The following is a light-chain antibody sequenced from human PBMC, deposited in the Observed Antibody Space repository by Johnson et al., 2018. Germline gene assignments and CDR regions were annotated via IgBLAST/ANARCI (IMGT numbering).Light chain of an antibody. Sequence: QSVLTQPPSVSAAPGQKVTISCSGSSSNIGNNYVSWYQQLPGTAPKLLIYENNKRPSGIPDRFSGSKSGTSATLGITGLQTGDEADYYCGTWDSSLSGENVFGTGTKLPVL. J-gene: IGLJ1*01. CDR2: ENN. V-gene: IGLV1-51*02. CDR1: SSNIGNNY. CDR3: GTWDSSLSGENV.